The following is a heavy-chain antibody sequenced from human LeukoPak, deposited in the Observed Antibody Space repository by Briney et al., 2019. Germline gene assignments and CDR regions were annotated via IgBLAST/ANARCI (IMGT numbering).Heavy chain of an antibody. J-gene: IGHJ4*02. CDR2: IYSGGST. V-gene: IGHV3-53*01. CDR3: ARQYCSGGSCYGDFDY. CDR1: GFTVSSNY. D-gene: IGHD2-15*01. Sequence: GGSLRLSCAASGFTVSSNYMSWVRQAPGKGLEWVSVIYSGGSTYYEDSVKGRFTISRDNSKNTLYLQMNSLRAEDTAVYYCARQYCSGGSCYGDFDYWGQGTLVTVSS.